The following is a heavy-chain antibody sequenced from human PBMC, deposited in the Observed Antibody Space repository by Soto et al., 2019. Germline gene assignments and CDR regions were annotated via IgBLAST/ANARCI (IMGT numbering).Heavy chain of an antibody. CDR3: ARMRGLGEISPYLDY. Sequence: QVQLQESGPGLVKPSETLSLTCSISGGSISDYQWNWIRQPPGKGLAWIGYIYYSGRTNYHPSLKSRLTISLDTSTRQFSLRLRSVTAADTAVYYCARMRGLGEISPYLDYWGQGARVTVSS. CDR1: GGSISDYQ. CDR2: IYYSGRT. V-gene: IGHV4-59*01. D-gene: IGHD3-16*01. J-gene: IGHJ4*02.